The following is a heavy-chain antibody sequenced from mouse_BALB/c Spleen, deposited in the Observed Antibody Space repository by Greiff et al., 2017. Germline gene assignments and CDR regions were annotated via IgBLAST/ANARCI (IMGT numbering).Heavy chain of an antibody. Sequence: EVQGVESGGGLVQPGGSRKLSCAASGFTFSSFGMHWVRQAPEKGLEWVAYISSGSSTIYYADTVKGRFTISRDNPKNTLFLQMTSLRSEDTAMYYCAREKDYYGTAFAYWGQGTLVTVSA. CDR2: ISSGSSTI. CDR3: AREKDYYGTAFAY. D-gene: IGHD1-1*01. CDR1: GFTFSSFG. V-gene: IGHV5-17*02. J-gene: IGHJ3*01.